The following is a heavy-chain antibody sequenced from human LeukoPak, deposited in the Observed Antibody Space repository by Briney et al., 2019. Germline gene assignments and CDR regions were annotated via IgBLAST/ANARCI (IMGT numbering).Heavy chain of an antibody. V-gene: IGHV3-30-3*01. CDR1: GFTFSSYA. Sequence: PGGSLRLSCAASGFTFSSYAMHWVRQAPGKGLEWVAAISYDGSNKYYADSVKGRFTISRDNSKNTLYLQMNSLRAEDTAVYYCARDPQQWLPSFDPWGQGTLVTVSS. D-gene: IGHD6-19*01. CDR3: ARDPQQWLPSFDP. J-gene: IGHJ5*02. CDR2: ISYDGSNK.